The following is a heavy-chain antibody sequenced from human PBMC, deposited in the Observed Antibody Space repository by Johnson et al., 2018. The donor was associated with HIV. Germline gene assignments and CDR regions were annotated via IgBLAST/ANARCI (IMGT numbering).Heavy chain of an antibody. CDR2: IYSGGST. CDR3: ARVLMRGAYYYDSSGYYI. V-gene: IGHV3-66*02. Sequence: VQLVESGGGVVRPGGSLRLSCAASGFTVSSYYMSWVRQAPGKGLDWVSVIYSGGSTDYADAVKGRFTISRDNSKNTLYLQMNSLRPEDTAVYYCARVLMRGAYYYDSSGYYIWGQGTMVTVSS. D-gene: IGHD3-22*01. J-gene: IGHJ3*02. CDR1: GFTVSSYY.